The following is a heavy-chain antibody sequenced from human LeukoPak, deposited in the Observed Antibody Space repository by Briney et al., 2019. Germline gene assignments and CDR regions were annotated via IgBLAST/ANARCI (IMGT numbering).Heavy chain of an antibody. CDR2: ISSSSSYI. J-gene: IGHJ4*02. CDR3: ARSNSAWYSRY. CDR1: GFTFSSYS. V-gene: IGHV3-21*01. D-gene: IGHD6-19*01. Sequence: SGGSLRLSCAASGFTFSSYSMNWVRQAPGKGLEWVSSISSSSSYIHYADSVKGRFTISRDNTKNSLYLQMNSLRAEDTAVYYCARSNSAWYSRYWGQGTLVTVSS.